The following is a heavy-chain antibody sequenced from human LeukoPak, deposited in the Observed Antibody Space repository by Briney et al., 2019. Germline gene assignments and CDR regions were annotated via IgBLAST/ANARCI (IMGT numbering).Heavy chain of an antibody. Sequence: GGSLRLSCAASGFTFSSYWMHWVRQGPEKGLVWVARISTDGSFTSYADSVKGRFTISRDNAKNTLYLQMNSLRDEDTAVYYCARSYGTVWGQGTLVAVSS. V-gene: IGHV3-74*01. CDR3: ARSYGTV. D-gene: IGHD5-18*01. CDR2: ISTDGSFT. J-gene: IGHJ4*02. CDR1: GFTFSSYW.